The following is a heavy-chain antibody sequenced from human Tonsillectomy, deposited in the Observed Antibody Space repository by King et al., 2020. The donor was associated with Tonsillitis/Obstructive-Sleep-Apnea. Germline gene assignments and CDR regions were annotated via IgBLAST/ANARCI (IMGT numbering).Heavy chain of an antibody. J-gene: IGHJ4*02. CDR1: GFTFGDYA. V-gene: IGHV3-49*05. CDR3: TSDGPRLYYDFWSGYPTHPYYFDY. CDR2: IRSKAYGGAT. Sequence: VQLVESGGGLVKPGRSLRLSCTASGFTFGDYAMSWFRQAPGKGLEWLGFIRSKAYGGATEYAASVKGRFTISRDDSKSIASLQMNSLKTEDTAVYYCTSDGPRLYYDFWSGYPTHPYYFDYWGQGTLVTVSS. D-gene: IGHD3-3*01.